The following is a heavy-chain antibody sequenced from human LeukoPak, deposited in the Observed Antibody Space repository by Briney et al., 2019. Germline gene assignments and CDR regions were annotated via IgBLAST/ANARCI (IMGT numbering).Heavy chain of an antibody. V-gene: IGHV3-48*03. Sequence: GGSLRLSCAASGFTFSSYKMNWVRQAPGKGLEWVSYISSSGSTTYYADSVKGRFTISRDNAKNSLFLQMNSLRVEDTAVYFCARDRGGAAAGTDTFDYWGQGTLVTVSS. J-gene: IGHJ4*02. CDR2: ISSSGSTT. CDR3: ARDRGGAAAGTDTFDY. D-gene: IGHD6-13*01. CDR1: GFTFSSYK.